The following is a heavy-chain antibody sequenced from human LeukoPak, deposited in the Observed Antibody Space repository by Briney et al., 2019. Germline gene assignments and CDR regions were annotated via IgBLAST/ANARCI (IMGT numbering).Heavy chain of an antibody. V-gene: IGHV3-23*01. Sequence: GGSLRLSCAASGFAFSSYAMNWVRQAPGKGLEWISAISSSGDHIYYADSVKGRFTISRDNSKNIVYLLLNSLRAEDTAVYFCAKEGFGDYDYWGQGSLVTVSS. J-gene: IGHJ4*02. CDR3: AKEGFGDYDY. CDR2: ISSSGDHI. D-gene: IGHD4-17*01. CDR1: GFAFSSYA.